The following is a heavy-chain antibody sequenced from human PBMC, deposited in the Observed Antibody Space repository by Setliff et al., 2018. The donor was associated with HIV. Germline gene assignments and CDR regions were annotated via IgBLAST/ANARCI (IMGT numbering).Heavy chain of an antibody. J-gene: IGHJ6*02. Sequence: PSETLSLTCTVSGGSISSNSYYWGWIRQPPGKGLEWIGSIYYSGGTYYNPSLKSRVTISVDTSKNQFSLQLSSVTAADTAVYYCARHGRYCSAYGSGSHRYYAMDVWGRGTTVTVSS. CDR2: IYYSGGT. CDR3: ARHGRYCSAYGSGSHRYYAMDV. V-gene: IGHV4-39*01. D-gene: IGHD3-10*01. CDR1: GGSISSNSYY.